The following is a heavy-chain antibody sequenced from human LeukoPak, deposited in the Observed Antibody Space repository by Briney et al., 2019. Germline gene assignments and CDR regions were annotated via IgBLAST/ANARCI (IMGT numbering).Heavy chain of an antibody. CDR3: ASDYGDYNILLGAFDI. D-gene: IGHD4-17*01. Sequence: SVKVSCKASGGTFSSYAISWVRQAPGQGLEWMGGIIPIFGTANYAQKFQGRVTITADKSTSTAYMELSSLRSEDTAVYYCASDYGDYNILLGAFDIWGQGTMVTVSS. CDR1: GGTFSSYA. CDR2: IIPIFGTA. V-gene: IGHV1-69*06. J-gene: IGHJ3*02.